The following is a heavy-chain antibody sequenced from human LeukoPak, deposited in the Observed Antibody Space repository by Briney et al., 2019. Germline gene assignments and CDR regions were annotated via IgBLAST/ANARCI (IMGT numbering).Heavy chain of an antibody. V-gene: IGHV3-23*01. J-gene: IGHJ6*03. CDR2: IGGSGDST. CDR1: GFTFSSYV. CDR3: AKDERLGVVVHDYMDV. D-gene: IGHD2-2*01. Sequence: GGSLRLSCAASGFTFSSYVMTWVRQAPGKGLEWVSNIGGSGDSTYYADSVKGRFTISRDNSKNTLYLQMNSLRAEDTAVYYCAKDERLGVVVHDYMDVWGKGTTVTVSS.